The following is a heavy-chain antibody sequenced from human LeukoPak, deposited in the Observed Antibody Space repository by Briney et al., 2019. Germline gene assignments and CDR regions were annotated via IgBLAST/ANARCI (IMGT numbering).Heavy chain of an antibody. Sequence: GGSLRLSCAASGFTFSSYAVHWVRQAPGKGLQWVATISYDGSNKHYVDSVKGRFTISRDNSKNTLYLQMNSLRAEDTAVYYCAKISGSSGYSNHFDYWGQGTLVTVSS. D-gene: IGHD3-22*01. CDR1: GFTFSSYA. J-gene: IGHJ4*02. V-gene: IGHV3-30-3*02. CDR3: AKISGSSGYSNHFDY. CDR2: ISYDGSNK.